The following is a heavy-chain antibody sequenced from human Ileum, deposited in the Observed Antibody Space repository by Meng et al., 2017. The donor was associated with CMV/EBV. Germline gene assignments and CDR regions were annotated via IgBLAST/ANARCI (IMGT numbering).Heavy chain of an antibody. V-gene: IGHV3-30*04. J-gene: IGHJ4*02. CDR1: GFTLSTSA. D-gene: IGHD1-14*01. CDR2: ISYDRSNK. CDR3: AKTGGGIDY. Sequence: GESLKISCTASGFTLSTSALHWVRQAPGKGLEWVAVISYDRSNKYYADSVKGRFTVSRDNSKNTLYLQMNSLRGEDTAVYYCAKTGGGIDYWGQGTLVTVSS.